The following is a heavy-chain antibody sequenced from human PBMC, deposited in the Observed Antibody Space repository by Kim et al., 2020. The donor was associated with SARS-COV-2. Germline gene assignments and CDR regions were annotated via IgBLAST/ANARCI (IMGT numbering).Heavy chain of an antibody. J-gene: IGHJ2*01. V-gene: IGHV1-69*01. Sequence: QGRVTITADESTSTAYMELSSLRSEDTAVYYCARGRGYYGSGSYPWYFDLWGRGTLVTVSS. CDR3: ARGRGYYGSGSYPWYFDL. D-gene: IGHD3-10*01.